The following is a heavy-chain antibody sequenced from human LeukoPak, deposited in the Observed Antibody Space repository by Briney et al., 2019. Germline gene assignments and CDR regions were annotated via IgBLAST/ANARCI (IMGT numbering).Heavy chain of an antibody. D-gene: IGHD1-14*01. CDR3: ARERETEEF. CDR1: GYTFTTYG. J-gene: IGHJ3*01. CDR2: INTNTGNP. V-gene: IGHV7-4-1*02. Sequence: ASVKVSCKASGYTFTTYGMNWVRQDPGQGPEWMGWINTNTGNPTYAQGFTGRFVFSLDTSVSTAYLQISSLKAEDTAVYYCARERETEEFWGQGTMATVSS.